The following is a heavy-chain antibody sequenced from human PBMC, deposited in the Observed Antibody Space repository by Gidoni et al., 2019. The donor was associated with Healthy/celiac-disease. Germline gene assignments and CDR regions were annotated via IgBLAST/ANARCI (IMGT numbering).Heavy chain of an antibody. CDR2: IYHSGST. Sequence: QVQLQESGPGLVKPSETLSLTCAVPGYSISSGYYWGWIRQPPGKGLEWIGSIYHSGSTYYNPSLKSRVTISVDTSKNQFSLKLSSVTAADTAVYYCARDLPGDYGYWGQGTLVTVSS. D-gene: IGHD4-17*01. V-gene: IGHV4-38-2*02. CDR1: GYSISSGYY. J-gene: IGHJ4*02. CDR3: ARDLPGDYGY.